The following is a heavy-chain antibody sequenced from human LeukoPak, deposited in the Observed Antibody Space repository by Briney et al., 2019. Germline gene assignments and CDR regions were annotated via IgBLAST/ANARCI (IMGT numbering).Heavy chain of an antibody. CDR2: IYYLGST. CDR1: GGSVSSGTYY. Sequence: SETLSLTCTVSGGSVSSGTYYWSWIRQPPGKGLEWVGHIYYLGSTNYNPSLKSRVTISIDTSKNYFSLKLNSVIAADTAVYYCARDRPGSYWYFDLWGRGTLVTVSS. J-gene: IGHJ2*01. CDR3: ARDRPGSYWYFDL. V-gene: IGHV4-61*03. D-gene: IGHD3-10*01.